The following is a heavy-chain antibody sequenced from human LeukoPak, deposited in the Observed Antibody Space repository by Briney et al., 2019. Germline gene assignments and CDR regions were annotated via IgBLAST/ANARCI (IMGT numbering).Heavy chain of an antibody. CDR1: GFTFSSYG. CDR2: IWYDGSNK. Sequence: GRSLRLSCAASGFTFSSYGMHWVRQAPGKGLEWVAVIWYDGSNKYYADSVKGRFTISRDNSKNTLYLQMNSLRAEDTAVYYCARDRWSSHPDYGGQGTLVTVSS. CDR3: ARDRWSSHPDY. J-gene: IGHJ4*02. V-gene: IGHV3-33*01. D-gene: IGHD6-13*01.